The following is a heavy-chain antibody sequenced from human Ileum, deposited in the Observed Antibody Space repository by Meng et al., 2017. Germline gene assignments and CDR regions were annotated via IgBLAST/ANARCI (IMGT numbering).Heavy chain of an antibody. J-gene: IGHJ4*02. D-gene: IGHD2-2*01. V-gene: IGHV3-74*03. CDR1: GFTFSRSW. CDR3: TADGGVPAASPY. Sequence: EVRLVESGGGLVQPGESLRLSCAASGFTFSRSWMHWVSQVPGKGLLWVAHINDDGSTTTYADSVMGRFTISRDNARNTVDLQMSSLRAEDTAIYYCTADGGVPAASPYWGQGILVTVSS. CDR2: INDDGSTT.